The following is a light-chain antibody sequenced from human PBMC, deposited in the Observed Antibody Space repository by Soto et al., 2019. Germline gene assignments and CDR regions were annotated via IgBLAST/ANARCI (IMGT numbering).Light chain of an antibody. J-gene: IGKJ4*01. V-gene: IGKV3-15*01. Sequence: TQSPGTLSLSPGERATLSCRASQSVSGNLAWYQQKPGQPPRLLIYGASTRATGIPARFSGSGSGTEFTLTISSLQSEDFAVYYCQQYNNWTLTFGGGTKVEIK. CDR1: QSVSGN. CDR2: GAS. CDR3: QQYNNWTLT.